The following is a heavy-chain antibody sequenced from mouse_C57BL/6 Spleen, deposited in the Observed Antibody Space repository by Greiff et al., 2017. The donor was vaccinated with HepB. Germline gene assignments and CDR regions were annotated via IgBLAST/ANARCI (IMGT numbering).Heavy chain of an antibody. CDR3: ARATGFAY. CDR1: GFTFSSYA. J-gene: IGHJ3*01. CDR2: ISDGGSYT. V-gene: IGHV5-4*03. Sequence: EVMLVESGGGLVKPGGSLKLSCAASGFTFSSYAMSWVRQTPEKRLEWVATISDGGSYTYYPDNVKGRFTISRDNAKNNLYLQMSHLKSEDTAMYYCARATGFAYWGQGTLVTVSA.